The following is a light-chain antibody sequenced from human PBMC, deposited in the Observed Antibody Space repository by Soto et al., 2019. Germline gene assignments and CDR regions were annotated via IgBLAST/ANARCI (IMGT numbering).Light chain of an antibody. CDR2: GAS. V-gene: IGKV3-20*01. J-gene: IGKJ2*01. Sequence: EIVLTQSPGTLSLSPGERATLSCRASQSVSSSYLAWYQQKPGQAPRLLIYGASSWATGIPDRFSGSGSGTDFTITISRLEPEDFALYYCKQYVSSPYTFGLGTKLEIK. CDR1: QSVSSSY. CDR3: KQYVSSPYT.